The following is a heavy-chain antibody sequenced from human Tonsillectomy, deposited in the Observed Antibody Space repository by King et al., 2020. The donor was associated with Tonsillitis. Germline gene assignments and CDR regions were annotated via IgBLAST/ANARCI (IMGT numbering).Heavy chain of an antibody. J-gene: IGHJ4*02. CDR3: TKPKPRVFMAFLIDS. D-gene: IGHD1-14*01. CDR2: ISNDGNYA. CDR1: GFTLENYG. Sequence: VQLVESGGGVVQPGRSLRVSCEASGFTLENYGMHWVRQAPGKGLEWVAVISNDGNYAYYADSVKGRFTISRDNSKNTLFLQMNSLRTEDTAVYYCTKPKPRVFMAFLIDSWGRGPLVSVPS. V-gene: IGHV3-30*19.